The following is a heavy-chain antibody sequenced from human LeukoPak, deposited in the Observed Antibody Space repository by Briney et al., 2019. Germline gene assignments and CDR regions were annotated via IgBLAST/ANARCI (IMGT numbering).Heavy chain of an antibody. J-gene: IGHJ3*02. D-gene: IGHD2-2*01. Sequence: SETLSLTCAVYGGSFSGYYWSWIRQPPGKGLEWIGEINHSGSTNYNPSLKSRVTISVDTSKNQFSLKLSSVTATDTAVYYCARPTELGYCSSTSCGPSDAFDIWGQGTMVTVSS. CDR3: ARPTELGYCSSTSCGPSDAFDI. V-gene: IGHV4-34*01. CDR2: INHSGST. CDR1: GGSFSGYY.